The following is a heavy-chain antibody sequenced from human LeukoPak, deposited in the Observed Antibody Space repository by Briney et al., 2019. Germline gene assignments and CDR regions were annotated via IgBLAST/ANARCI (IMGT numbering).Heavy chain of an antibody. CDR2: ISSDGSTT. D-gene: IGHD2-8*01. CDR3: ARDADGPGSLIDY. J-gene: IGHJ4*02. Sequence: PGGSLRLSCAASGFSFNTYWMQWVRQALGKGLEWVSRISSDGSTTTYADSVQGRFSVSRDNGKNTLYLQASSLRADDTAVYYCARDADGPGSLIDYWGQGTLVTVSS. CDR1: GFSFNTYW. V-gene: IGHV3-74*01.